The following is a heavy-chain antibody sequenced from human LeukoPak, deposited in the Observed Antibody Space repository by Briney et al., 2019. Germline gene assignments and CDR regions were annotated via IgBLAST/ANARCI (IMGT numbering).Heavy chain of an antibody. Sequence: GGSLRLSCAASGFTFSSYAMRWVRQAPGKGLEWDSTINSGSGTTYYADSVKGRFTISRDNSKNTLYLHMNTLRAEDTAVYYCAKGGGNYDNSGYFPYFLDYWGQGTLVTVSS. CDR1: GFTFSSYA. J-gene: IGHJ4*02. CDR2: INSGSGTT. V-gene: IGHV3-23*01. D-gene: IGHD3-22*01. CDR3: AKGGGNYDNSGYFPYFLDY.